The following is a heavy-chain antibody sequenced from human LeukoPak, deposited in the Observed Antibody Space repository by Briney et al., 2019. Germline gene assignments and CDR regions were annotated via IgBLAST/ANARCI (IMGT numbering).Heavy chain of an antibody. D-gene: IGHD6-6*01. V-gene: IGHV4-34*01. CDR3: ARLSISDPNNAFDI. J-gene: IGHJ3*02. Sequence: PSETLSLTCAVYGGSFSGYYWSWIRQPPGKGLEWIGEINHSGSTNYNPSLKSRVTISVDTSKNQFSLKLSSVTAADTAVYYCARLSISDPNNAFDIWGQGTTVTVSS. CDR2: INHSGST. CDR1: GGSFSGYY.